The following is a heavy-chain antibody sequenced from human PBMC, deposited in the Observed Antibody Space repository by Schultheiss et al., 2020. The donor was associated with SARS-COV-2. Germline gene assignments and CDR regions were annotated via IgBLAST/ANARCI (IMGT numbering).Heavy chain of an antibody. D-gene: IGHD1-26*01. Sequence: SQTLSLTCVISGDSVSSNSAAWNWIRQSPSRGLEWLGRTYYRSKWYNDYAVSVKSRITINPDTSKNQFSLQLNSVTPEDTAVYYCARSKGIVGATFPYFDYWGQGTLVTVSS. J-gene: IGHJ4*02. V-gene: IGHV6-1*01. CDR2: TYYRSKWYN. CDR3: ARSKGIVGATFPYFDY. CDR1: GDSVSSNSAA.